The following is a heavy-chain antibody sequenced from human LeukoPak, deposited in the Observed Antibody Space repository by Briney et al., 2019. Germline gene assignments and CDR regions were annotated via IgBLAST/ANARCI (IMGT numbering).Heavy chain of an antibody. CDR2: ISTGTGDT. V-gene: IGHV1-18*01. J-gene: IGHJ6*02. Sequence: ASVKVSCKASGYMFTTYGISWVRQAPGQGLEWMGRISTGTGDTNYAQKFQDRVTMTIDTSANTAHMELRSLRSDDTAVYYCARAGAGALLIRFLGDGMDVWGQGTTVTVSS. CDR3: ARAGAGALLIRFLGDGMDV. CDR1: GYMFTTYG. D-gene: IGHD1-26*01.